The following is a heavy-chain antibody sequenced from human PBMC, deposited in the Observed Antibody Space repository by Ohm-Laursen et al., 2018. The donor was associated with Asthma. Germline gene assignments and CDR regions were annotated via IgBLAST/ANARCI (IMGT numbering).Heavy chain of an antibody. CDR3: AKDRSVIAVTGREYYFDN. CDR1: GFSFSSSG. D-gene: IGHD6-19*01. J-gene: IGHJ4*02. Sequence: SLRLSCAASGFSFSSSGMHWVRQAPGKGLEPVAGILYDGRNKYYADSVKGRFTISRDNSKNTLYLQMNSLRAEDTAVYYCAKDRSVIAVTGREYYFDNWGQGTLVTVSS. V-gene: IGHV3-30*18. CDR2: ILYDGRNK.